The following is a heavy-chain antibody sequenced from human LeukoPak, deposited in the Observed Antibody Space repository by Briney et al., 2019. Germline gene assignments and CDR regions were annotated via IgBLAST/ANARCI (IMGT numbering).Heavy chain of an antibody. CDR1: GYSFTSYW. CDR3: ARPITMVRGVIKGEDY. V-gene: IGHV5-51*01. CDR2: IYPGDSDT. J-gene: IGHJ4*02. Sequence: GESLKISCKGSGYSFTSYWIGWVRPMPGKGLEWMGIIYPGDSDTRYSPSFQGQVTISADKSISTAYLQWSSLKASDTAMYYCARPITMVRGVIKGEDYWGQGTLVTVSS. D-gene: IGHD3-10*01.